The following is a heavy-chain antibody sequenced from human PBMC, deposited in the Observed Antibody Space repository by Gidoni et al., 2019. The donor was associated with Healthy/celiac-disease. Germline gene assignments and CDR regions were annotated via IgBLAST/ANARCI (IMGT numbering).Heavy chain of an antibody. CDR2: INHSGST. CDR1: GGSFSGYF. V-gene: IGHV4-34*01. CDR3: ARAKRVLRFLEWFEPNYDY. Sequence: QVQLQQWGAGLLKPSETLSLTCAVYGGSFSGYFWSWIRQPPGKGLEWIGEINHSGSTNYNPSLKSRVTISVDTSKNQFSLKLSSVTAADTAVYYCARAKRVLRFLEWFEPNYDYWGQGTLVTVSS. D-gene: IGHD3-3*01. J-gene: IGHJ4*02.